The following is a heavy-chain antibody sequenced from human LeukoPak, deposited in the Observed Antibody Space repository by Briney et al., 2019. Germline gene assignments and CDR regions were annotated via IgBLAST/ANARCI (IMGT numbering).Heavy chain of an antibody. CDR2: ISGSGGST. CDR3: ASGGGGYCSSTSFYMDPIY. Sequence: PGGSLRLSCAASGFTFSSYVMSWVRQAPGKGLEWASAISGSGGSTYNASTVKGRFTISRDNSKNTLYLQMNSLRAEDTAVYYCASGGGGYCSSTSFYMDPIYWGQGTLVTVSS. D-gene: IGHD2-2*02. V-gene: IGHV3-23*01. J-gene: IGHJ4*02. CDR1: GFTFSSYV.